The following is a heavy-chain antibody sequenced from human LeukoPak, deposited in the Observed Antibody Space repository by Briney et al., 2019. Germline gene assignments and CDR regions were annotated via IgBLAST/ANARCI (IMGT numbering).Heavy chain of an antibody. V-gene: IGHV3-48*03. CDR2: ISSSGSTI. D-gene: IGHD3-10*02. J-gene: IGHJ6*04. Sequence: GGSLRLSCAASGFTFRRYGMNWVRQAPGKGLEWVSYISSSGSTIYYADSVKGRFTISRDNAKNSLYLQMNSLRAEDTAVYYCAELGITMIGGVWGKGTTVTISS. CDR3: AELGITMIGGV. CDR1: GFTFRRYG.